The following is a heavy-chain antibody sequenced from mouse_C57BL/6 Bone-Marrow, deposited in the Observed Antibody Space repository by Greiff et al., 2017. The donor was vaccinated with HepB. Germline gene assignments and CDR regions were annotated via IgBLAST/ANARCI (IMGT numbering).Heavy chain of an antibody. Sequence: EVQLQQSGPELVKPGASVKISCKASGYTFTDYYMNWVKQSHGKSLEWIGDINPNNGGTSYNQKFKGKATLTVDKSSSTAYMELRSLTSEDSAVYYCARSYYGSSYRLYWYFDVWGTGTTVTVSS. J-gene: IGHJ1*03. CDR1: GYTFTDYY. D-gene: IGHD1-1*01. V-gene: IGHV1-26*01. CDR2: INPNNGGT. CDR3: ARSYYGSSYRLYWYFDV.